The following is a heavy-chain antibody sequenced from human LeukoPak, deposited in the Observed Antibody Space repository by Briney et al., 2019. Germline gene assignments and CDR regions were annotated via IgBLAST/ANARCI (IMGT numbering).Heavy chain of an antibody. CDR1: GYTFTGYY. D-gene: IGHD3-22*01. Sequence: ASVKVSCKASGYTFTGYYIHWVRQAPGQGLEWMGWINPNTGGTNYAQKFQDWVTMTRDTSISTTYMELSNLRSDDTAVYYCARDHYYGNSGGFDYWGQGTLVTVSS. CDR3: ARDHYYGNSGGFDY. CDR2: INPNTGGT. J-gene: IGHJ4*02. V-gene: IGHV1-2*04.